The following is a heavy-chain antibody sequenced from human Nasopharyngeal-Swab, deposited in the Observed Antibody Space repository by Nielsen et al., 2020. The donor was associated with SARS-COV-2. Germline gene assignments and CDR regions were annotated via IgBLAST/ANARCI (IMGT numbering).Heavy chain of an antibody. Sequence: ASVKVSCKASGYTFTGYYMHWVRQAPGQGLEWMGWINPNSGGTNYAQKFQGRVTMTRDTSISTAYMELSRLRSDDTAVYYCARSGYSGYDPTGRFDPWGQGTLVTVSS. CDR3: ARSGYSGYDPTGRFDP. CDR1: GYTFTGYY. V-gene: IGHV1-2*02. CDR2: INPNSGGT. J-gene: IGHJ5*02. D-gene: IGHD5-12*01.